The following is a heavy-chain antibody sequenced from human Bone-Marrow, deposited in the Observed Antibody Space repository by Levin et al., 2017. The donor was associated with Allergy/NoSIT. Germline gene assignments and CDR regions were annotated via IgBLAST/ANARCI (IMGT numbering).Heavy chain of an antibody. CDR2: ISLNGGST. J-gene: IGHJ3*01. CDR1: GFTFANYA. V-gene: IGHV3-23*01. D-gene: IGHD3-16*02. CDR3: AKCLWLGELSHAFDV. Sequence: PGGSLRLSCAASGFTFANYAMNWVRQAPGKGLEWVSTISLNGGSTFYADSVKGRFTISRDNFKNTVDLQMNSLRPDDTAVYFCAKCLWLGELSHAFDVWGQGTMVTVSS.